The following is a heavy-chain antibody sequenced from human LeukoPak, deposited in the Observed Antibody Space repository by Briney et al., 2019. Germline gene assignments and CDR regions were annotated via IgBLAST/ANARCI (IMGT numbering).Heavy chain of an antibody. CDR3: ARRRGDGYNSPFDY. V-gene: IGHV5-51*01. Sequence: PGESLKISCKGSGYSFPDYWIDWVRQMPGQGPEWMGIIYPADSDTRYSPSFQGQVTISADKSINTAYLQWSTLKASDTATYYCARRRGDGYNSPFDYWGQGTLVTVPS. CDR1: GYSFPDYW. CDR2: IYPADSDT. J-gene: IGHJ4*02. D-gene: IGHD5-24*01.